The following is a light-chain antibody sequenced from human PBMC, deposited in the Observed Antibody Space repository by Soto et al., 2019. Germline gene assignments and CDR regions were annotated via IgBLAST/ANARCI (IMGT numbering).Light chain of an antibody. CDR1: SSNIGNNY. Sequence: QSALTQPPSVSSAPGQKVTISCSGSSSNIGNNYVSWYQQLPGTAPKLLIYDNNKRPSGIPDRFSGSKSGTSATLGITGLQTGDEADYYCGPWDSSLSAVVFGGGTKLTVL. V-gene: IGLV1-51*01. CDR3: GPWDSSLSAVV. J-gene: IGLJ2*01. CDR2: DNN.